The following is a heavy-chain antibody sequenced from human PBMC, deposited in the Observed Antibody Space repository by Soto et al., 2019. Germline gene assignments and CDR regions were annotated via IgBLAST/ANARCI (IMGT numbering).Heavy chain of an antibody. CDR3: ARGDTPMITGMDSFDI. CDR1: GFTFSRYW. D-gene: IGHD5-18*01. Sequence: VGSLRLSCAASGFTFSRYWMNWVRQAPGKGLEWVANIKQDGTEKNYVDSVKGRFTISRDNARNSLYLQMDSLRAEDTAVYFCARGDTPMITGMDSFDIWGQGTMVTVSS. J-gene: IGHJ3*02. V-gene: IGHV3-7*01. CDR2: IKQDGTEK.